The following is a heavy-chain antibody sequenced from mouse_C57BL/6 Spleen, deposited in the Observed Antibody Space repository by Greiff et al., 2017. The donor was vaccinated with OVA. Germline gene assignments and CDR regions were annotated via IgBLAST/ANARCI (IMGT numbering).Heavy chain of an antibody. CDR2: ISSGSSTI. Sequence: EVNLVESGGGLVQPGGSRKLSCAASGFTFSSFGMHWVRQAPEKGLEWVAYISSGSSTIYYADTVKGRFTISRDNPKNTLFLQMTSLRSEDTAMYYCATMITTFDYWGQGTTLTVSS. CDR1: GFTFSSFG. CDR3: ATMITTFDY. V-gene: IGHV5-17*02. D-gene: IGHD2-4*01. J-gene: IGHJ2*01.